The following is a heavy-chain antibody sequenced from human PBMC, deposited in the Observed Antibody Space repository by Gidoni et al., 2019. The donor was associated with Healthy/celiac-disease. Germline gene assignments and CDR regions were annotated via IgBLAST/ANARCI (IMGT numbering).Heavy chain of an antibody. CDR2: ISYDGSNK. Sequence: QVQLVESGGGVVQPGRSLRLSCAASGFPFCSYAMHWVRQAPGKGLEWVAVISYDGSNKYYADSVKGRFTISRDNSKNTLYLQMNSLRAEDTAVYYCARDWAVVTPFDWYFDLWGRGTLVTVSS. CDR1: GFPFCSYA. D-gene: IGHD2-21*02. CDR3: ARDWAVVTPFDWYFDL. V-gene: IGHV3-30-3*01. J-gene: IGHJ2*01.